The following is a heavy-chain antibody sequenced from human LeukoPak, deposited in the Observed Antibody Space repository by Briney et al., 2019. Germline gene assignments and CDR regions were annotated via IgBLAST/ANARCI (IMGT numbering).Heavy chain of an antibody. J-gene: IGHJ4*02. CDR1: GFSFSGHW. D-gene: IGHD6-6*01. CDR2: ISPAGSTT. CDR3: ARGPNSNWSGLDF. Sequence: GGSLRLSCAASGFSFSGHWMHWARQLPGKGLVWVSRISPAGSTTSYADSVKGRFTVSRDNAKNTLYLQVNNLRAEDTAVYYCARGPNSNWSGLDFWGQGTLLTVSS. V-gene: IGHV3-74*01.